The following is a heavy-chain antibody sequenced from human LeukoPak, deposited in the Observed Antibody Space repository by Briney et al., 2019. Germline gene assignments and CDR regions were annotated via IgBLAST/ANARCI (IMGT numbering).Heavy chain of an antibody. CDR1: GGSISSYC. D-gene: IGHD6-13*01. CDR3: ARHTGGEQQLFHFDY. J-gene: IGHJ4*02. Sequence: SETLSLTCTVSGGSISSYCWSWIRQPPGKGLEWIGYIYYSGSTNYNPSLKSRVTISVDTSKNQFSLKLSSVTAADTAVYYCARHTGGEQQLFHFDYWGQGTLVTVFS. V-gene: IGHV4-59*08. CDR2: IYYSGST.